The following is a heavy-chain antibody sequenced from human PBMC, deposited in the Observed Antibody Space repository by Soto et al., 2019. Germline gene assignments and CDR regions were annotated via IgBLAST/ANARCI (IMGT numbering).Heavy chain of an antibody. J-gene: IGHJ6*03. CDR3: ARGRGLIAAAGPKYYYYMDV. D-gene: IGHD6-13*01. Sequence: SSETLSLTCAVYGGSFSGYYWSWIRQPPGKGLEWIGEINHSGSTNYNPSLKSRVTISVDTSKNQFSLKLSSVTAADTAVYYCARGRGLIAAAGPKYYYYMDVWGKGTTVTVSS. V-gene: IGHV4-34*01. CDR1: GGSFSGYY. CDR2: INHSGST.